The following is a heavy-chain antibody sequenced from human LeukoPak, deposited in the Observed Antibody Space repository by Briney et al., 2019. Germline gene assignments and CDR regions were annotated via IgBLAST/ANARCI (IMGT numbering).Heavy chain of an antibody. D-gene: IGHD3-16*01. Sequence: TGGSLRLSCAASGFPFSSSAMSWVRQTPANGLEWASSITGDGVTTYYADSVKGRFTISRDNSKNVLFLQMNSLGAEDSASYFCAKERRRVDTSMIRSYYFDYWGQGTPVTVSS. V-gene: IGHV3-23*01. CDR3: AKERRRVDTSMIRSYYFDY. CDR1: GFPFSSSA. CDR2: ITGDGVTT. J-gene: IGHJ4*02.